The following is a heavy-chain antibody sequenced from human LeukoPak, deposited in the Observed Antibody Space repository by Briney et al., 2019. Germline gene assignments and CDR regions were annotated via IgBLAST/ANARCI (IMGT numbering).Heavy chain of an antibody. CDR2: IYTGGNT. CDR3: AKDMRFDWTPYYFDY. J-gene: IGHJ4*02. V-gene: IGHV3-53*01. CDR1: GFTVDSNY. Sequence: GGSLRLSCAASGFTVDSNYLSWVRQAPGKGLEWVSTIYTGGNTYYAASVKGRFTISRDNSKNTLYLQMNSLRAEDTAVYYCAKDMRFDWTPYYFDYWGQGTLVTVSS. D-gene: IGHD3-9*01.